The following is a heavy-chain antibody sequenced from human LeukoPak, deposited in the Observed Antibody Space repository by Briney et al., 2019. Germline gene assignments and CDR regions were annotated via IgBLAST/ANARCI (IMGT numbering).Heavy chain of an antibody. J-gene: IGHJ4*02. CDR3: AKFVKPGIAVAALGY. D-gene: IGHD6-19*01. Sequence: GGSLRLSCAASGFTFSSYAMSWVRRPPGKGWEGVLGISGSGGSTYYADSVKGRFTISTDNSKNTLYLQMNSLRAEDTAVYYCAKFVKPGIAVAALGYWGQGTLVTVSS. CDR1: GFTFSSYA. V-gene: IGHV3-23*01. CDR2: ISGSGGST.